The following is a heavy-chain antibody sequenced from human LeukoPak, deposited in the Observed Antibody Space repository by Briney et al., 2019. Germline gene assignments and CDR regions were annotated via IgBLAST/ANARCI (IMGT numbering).Heavy chain of an antibody. Sequence: PGGSLRLSCAASGFTFSSYAMSWVRQAPGKGLEWVSAISGSGGSKYYADSVKGRFTISRDNSKNTLYLQMNSLRAEDTAVYYCAKVPDYDILTGYNWFDPWGQGTLVTVSS. V-gene: IGHV3-23*01. CDR2: ISGSGGSK. D-gene: IGHD3-9*01. CDR1: GFTFSSYA. J-gene: IGHJ5*02. CDR3: AKVPDYDILTGYNWFDP.